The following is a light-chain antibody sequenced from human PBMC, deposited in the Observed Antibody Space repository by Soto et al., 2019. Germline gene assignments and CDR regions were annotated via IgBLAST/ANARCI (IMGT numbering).Light chain of an antibody. Sequence: YELTQPPSVSVSPGQTARITCSGDALPKQYAYWYQQKPGQAPVLVIYKDSERPSGIPERFSGSSSGTTVTLTISGVQAEDEADYYCQSADSSGTYVVFGGGTQLTVL. CDR3: QSADSSGTYVV. CDR2: KDS. J-gene: IGLJ2*01. V-gene: IGLV3-25*03. CDR1: ALPKQY.